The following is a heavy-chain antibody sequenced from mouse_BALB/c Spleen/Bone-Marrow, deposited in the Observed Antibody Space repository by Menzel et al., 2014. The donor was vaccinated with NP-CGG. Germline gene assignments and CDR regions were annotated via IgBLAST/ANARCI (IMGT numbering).Heavy chain of an antibody. D-gene: IGHD2-14*01. J-gene: IGHJ3*01. CDR1: GHTFTDYW. CDR3: ARSDYRYDPFAY. Sequence: QVQLQQSGAELVMPGASVKMSCKASGHTFTDYWMHWVKQRPGQGLEWIGAIDTSDSYTSYNQKFKGKATLTVDESSSTAYMQLSSLTSEDSAVYYCARSDYRYDPFAYWGQGTPVTVSA. CDR2: IDTSDSYT. V-gene: IGHV1-69*01.